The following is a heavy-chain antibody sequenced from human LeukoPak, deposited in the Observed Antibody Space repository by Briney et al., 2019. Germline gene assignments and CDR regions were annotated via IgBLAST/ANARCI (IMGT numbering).Heavy chain of an antibody. J-gene: IGHJ6*02. V-gene: IGHV4-30-4*01. CDR1: GGSISSGDYY. Sequence: PSETLSLTCTVSGGSISSGDYYWSWIRQPPGKGLEWIGYIYYSGSTYYNPSLKSRVTISVDTSKNQFSLKLSSVTAADTAVYYCARDRDILTADRYYYYGMNVWGQGTTVTVSS. CDR3: ARDRDILTADRYYYYGMNV. D-gene: IGHD3-9*01. CDR2: IYYSGST.